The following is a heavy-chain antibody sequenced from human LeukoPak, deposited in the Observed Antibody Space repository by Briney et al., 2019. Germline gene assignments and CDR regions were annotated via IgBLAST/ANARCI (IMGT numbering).Heavy chain of an antibody. V-gene: IGHV3-53*01. CDR1: GFIVSSSY. Sequence: PGGSLRLSCTASGFIVSSSYMSWVRQAPGKGPEWVSIIYSDRRTYYAESVKGRFTISRDDSQNMVFLQMDSLRAEDTARYYCARGGPGATDFDYWGQGTLVTVSS. CDR3: ARGGPGATDFDY. J-gene: IGHJ4*02. D-gene: IGHD1-26*01. CDR2: IYSDRRT.